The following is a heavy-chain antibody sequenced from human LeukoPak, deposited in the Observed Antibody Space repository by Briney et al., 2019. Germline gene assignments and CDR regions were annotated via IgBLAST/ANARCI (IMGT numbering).Heavy chain of an antibody. CDR3: ARSGPSGDYFDY. CDR1: GFTFSSYS. J-gene: IGHJ4*02. V-gene: IGHV3-21*01. D-gene: IGHD6-25*01. Sequence: PGGSLRLSCAASGFTFSSYSMNWVRQAPGKGLEWVSSISSSSSYIDYADSVKGRFSISRDNAKTSLYLQMNSLRAEDTAVYYCARSGPSGDYFDYWGQGTLVTVSS. CDR2: ISSSSSYI.